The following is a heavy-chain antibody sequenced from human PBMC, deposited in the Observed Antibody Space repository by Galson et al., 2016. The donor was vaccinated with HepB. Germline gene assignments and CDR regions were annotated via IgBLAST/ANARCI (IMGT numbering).Heavy chain of an antibody. CDR1: GYTFDSYW. V-gene: IGHV5-51*01. CDR2: IYPGDFDT. CDR3: ARSLTGSYDFWGGIYKYYAMGV. Sequence: QSGAEVKTSGESLKISCRGSGYTFDSYWIGWVRQMPGKGLEWMGIIYPGDFDTRYSPSFQGQVTISVDKSISTAYLQWSGLTASDTAMYYCARSLTGSYDFWGGIYKYYAMGVWGQGTTVTVS. D-gene: IGHD3-3*01. J-gene: IGHJ6*02.